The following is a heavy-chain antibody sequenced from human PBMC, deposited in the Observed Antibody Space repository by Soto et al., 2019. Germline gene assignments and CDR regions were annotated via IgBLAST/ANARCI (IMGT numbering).Heavy chain of an antibody. Sequence: EVQLVESGGGLVQPGRSLRLSCAASGFTFDDYAMHWVRQAPGKGLEWVSGISWNSGSIGYADSVKGRFAISRDNAKNALYLQMKSLRAEDTALYYCAKDAVLRYLEWTPGHFDYWGQGTLVTVSS. CDR2: ISWNSGSI. V-gene: IGHV3-9*01. CDR1: GFTFDDYA. CDR3: AKDAVLRYLEWTPGHFDY. D-gene: IGHD3-3*01. J-gene: IGHJ4*02.